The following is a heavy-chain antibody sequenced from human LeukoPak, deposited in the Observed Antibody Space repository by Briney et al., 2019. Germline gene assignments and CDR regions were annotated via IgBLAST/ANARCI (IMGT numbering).Heavy chain of an antibody. J-gene: IGHJ4*02. CDR1: GGSFSGYY. CDR2: IYYSGST. V-gene: IGHV4-34*01. D-gene: IGHD3-22*01. CDR3: ARHWPPYYYDSSGYYFDY. Sequence: SETLSLTCAVYGGSFSGYYWSWIRQPPGKGLEWIGSIYYSGSTYYNPSLKSRVTISVDTSTNQFSLKLSSVTAADTAVYYCARHWPPYYYDSSGYYFDYWGQGTLVTVSS.